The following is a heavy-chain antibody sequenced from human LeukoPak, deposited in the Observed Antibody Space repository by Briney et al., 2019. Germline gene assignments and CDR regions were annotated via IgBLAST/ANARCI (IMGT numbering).Heavy chain of an antibody. CDR3: ARDQWGGSTSCYHY. Sequence: GGSLRLSCAASGLTFSSYSMNWVRQAPGKGLEWVSSISSSSSYIYYADSVKGRFTISRDNAKNSLYLQMNSLRAEDTAVYYCARDQWGGSTSCYHYWGQGTLVTVSS. J-gene: IGHJ4*02. CDR1: GLTFSSYS. CDR2: ISSSSSYI. D-gene: IGHD2-2*01. V-gene: IGHV3-21*01.